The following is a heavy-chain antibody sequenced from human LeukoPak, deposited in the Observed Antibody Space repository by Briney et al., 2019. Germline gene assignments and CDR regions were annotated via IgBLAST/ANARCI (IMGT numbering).Heavy chain of an antibody. CDR3: ARRGDGGRSFDL. CDR2: IYSGGTT. Sequence: GGSLRLPCAASGFTVSSNYMSWVRQAPGKGLEWVSLIYSGGTTYYADSVKGRFTISRDNSKNTLYLQMNSLRAEDTAVYYCARRGDGGRSFDLWGQGTLVTVSS. D-gene: IGHD4-23*01. CDR1: GFTVSSNY. J-gene: IGHJ4*02. V-gene: IGHV3-53*01.